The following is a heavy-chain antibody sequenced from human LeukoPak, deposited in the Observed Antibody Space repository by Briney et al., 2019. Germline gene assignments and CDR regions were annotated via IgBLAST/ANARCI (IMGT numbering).Heavy chain of an antibody. Sequence: ASVKVSCKASGYTFTSHYIHWVRQAPEQGLEWMGIINPSGGTTTYAPNFQGRVTWTRDTSTSTVYMELTSLRSEDTAVYYCARVRGGGYQGGDLWGQGTLVTVSS. CDR3: ARVRGGGYQGGDL. V-gene: IGHV1-46*01. CDR2: INPSGGTT. J-gene: IGHJ5*02. CDR1: GYTFTSHY. D-gene: IGHD1-26*01.